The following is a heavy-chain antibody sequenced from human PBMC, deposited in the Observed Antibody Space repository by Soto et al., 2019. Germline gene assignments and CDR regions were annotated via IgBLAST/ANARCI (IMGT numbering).Heavy chain of an antibody. CDR1: RFTFNTYD. Sequence: HPGGSLRLSCAASRFTFNTYDMSWVRQAPGKGLEWVSAISGSGGDTYYADSVKGRFTISRDNSKNTLYLQMNSLKTEDTAVYYCTTDLLVPAALDYWGQGTLVTVSS. CDR2: ISGSGGDT. V-gene: IGHV3-23*01. D-gene: IGHD2-2*01. CDR3: TTDLLVPAALDY. J-gene: IGHJ4*02.